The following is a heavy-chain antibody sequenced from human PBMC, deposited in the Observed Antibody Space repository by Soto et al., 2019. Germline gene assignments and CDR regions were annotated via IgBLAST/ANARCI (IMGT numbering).Heavy chain of an antibody. CDR3: ARAMKRQWLVRNYFDY. V-gene: IGHV4-34*01. D-gene: IGHD6-19*01. Sequence: SETLSLTCAVYGGSFSGYYWSWIRQPPGKGLEWIGEINHSGSTNYNPSLKSRVTISVDTSKNQFSLKLSSVTAADTAVYYCARAMKRQWLVRNYFDYWGQGTLVTVSS. CDR1: GGSFSGYY. CDR2: INHSGST. J-gene: IGHJ4*02.